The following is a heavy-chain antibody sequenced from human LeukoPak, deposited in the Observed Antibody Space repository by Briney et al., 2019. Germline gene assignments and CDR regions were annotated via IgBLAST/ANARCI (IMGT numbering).Heavy chain of an antibody. CDR2: VSRSGGAT. V-gene: IGHV3-23*01. D-gene: IGHD6-19*01. CDR1: GFIFTSYA. J-gene: IGHJ3*02. CDR3: ARGAYSSGRAGTFDI. Sequence: GGSLRLSCAASGFIFTSYAMSWVRQAQGKGLEWVSAVSRSGGATYYADSAKGRFTVSRENSKNTVDLNMDSLTVDDTAIYYCARGAYSSGRAGTFDIWGQGTMVTVSS.